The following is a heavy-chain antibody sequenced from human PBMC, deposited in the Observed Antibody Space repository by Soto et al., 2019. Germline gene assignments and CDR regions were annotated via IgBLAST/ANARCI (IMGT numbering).Heavy chain of an antibody. CDR1: GFTFGVYA. Sequence: GGSLRLSCTASGFTFGVYAMSWVRQAPGKGLEWVGFIRIRTYGATTQYAASVKGRFTISRDDSKSIAYLQMDSLKTQDTAVYYCTRDRVSGYYYYYGMDVWGQGTTVTVSS. CDR2: IRIRTYGATT. V-gene: IGHV3-49*04. D-gene: IGHD3-3*01. J-gene: IGHJ6*02. CDR3: TRDRVSGYYYYYGMDV.